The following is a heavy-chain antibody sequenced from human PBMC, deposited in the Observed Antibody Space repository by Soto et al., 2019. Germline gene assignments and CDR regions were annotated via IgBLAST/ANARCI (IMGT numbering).Heavy chain of an antibody. CDR3: ARDFTDSSGPTLGMGV. Sequence: QVQLQESGPGLVKPSQTLSLTCTVSGGSISSGGYYWSWIRQHPGKGLEWIGYIYYSGSTYYNPSLKRRVNISVDTSKNQFSLKLSSVTAADTAVYYCARDFTDSSGPTLGMGVWGQGTTVTVSS. V-gene: IGHV4-31*03. D-gene: IGHD6-19*01. J-gene: IGHJ6*02. CDR1: GGSISSGGYY. CDR2: IYYSGST.